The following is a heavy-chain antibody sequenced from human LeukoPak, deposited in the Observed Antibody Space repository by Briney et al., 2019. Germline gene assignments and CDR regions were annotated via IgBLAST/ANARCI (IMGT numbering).Heavy chain of an antibody. V-gene: IGHV3-48*01. J-gene: IGHJ5*02. CDR3: ARDSSGWSNGWFDP. CDR1: GFTFSSYS. CDR2: ISSSSSTI. Sequence: PGGSLRLSCAASGFTFSSYSMNWVRQAPGKGLEWVSYISSSSSTIYYADSVKGRFTISRDNAKNSLYLQMNGLRAEDTAVYYCARDSSGWSNGWFDPWGQGTLVTVSS. D-gene: IGHD6-19*01.